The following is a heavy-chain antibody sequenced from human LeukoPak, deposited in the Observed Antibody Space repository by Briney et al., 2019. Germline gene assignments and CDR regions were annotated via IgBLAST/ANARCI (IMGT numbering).Heavy chain of an antibody. D-gene: IGHD6-19*01. CDR1: GFTFSSYA. CDR3: ARDGSSSGWSISRYYYYYMDV. J-gene: IGHJ6*03. CDR2: ISYDGSNK. Sequence: GGSLRLSCAASGFTFSSYAMHWVRQAPGKGLEWVAVISYDGSNKYYADSVKGRFTISRDNSKNTPYLQMNSLRAEDTAVYYCARDGSSSGWSISRYYYYYMDVWGKGTTVTVSS. V-gene: IGHV3-30*01.